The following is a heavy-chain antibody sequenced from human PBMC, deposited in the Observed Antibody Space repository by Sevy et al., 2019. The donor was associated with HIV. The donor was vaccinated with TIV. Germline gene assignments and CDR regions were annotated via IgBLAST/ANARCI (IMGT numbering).Heavy chain of an antibody. Sequence: ASVKVSCKVSGYTLTQFSMHWVRQAPGKGLEWMTTFDPEDGDPEDGKTIYAQKFLGRVTMTEDTSTDTAYMELSSLRSDDTAVYYCATTKDYYDSSGSPFDYWGQGTLVTVSS. V-gene: IGHV1-24*01. D-gene: IGHD3-22*01. CDR2: FDPEDGDPEDGKT. CDR3: ATTKDYYDSSGSPFDY. J-gene: IGHJ4*02. CDR1: GYTLTQFS.